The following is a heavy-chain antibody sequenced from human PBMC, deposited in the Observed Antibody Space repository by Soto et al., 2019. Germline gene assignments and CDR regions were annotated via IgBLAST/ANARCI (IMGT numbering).Heavy chain of an antibody. Sequence: SETLSLTCTVSGGSISSYYWSWIRQPPGKGLEWIGYIYYSGSTNYNPSLKSRVTISVDTSKNQFSLKLSSVTAADTAVYYCARLPPGWWFDPWGQGTLVTVSS. CDR2: IYYSGST. D-gene: IGHD2-15*01. J-gene: IGHJ5*02. CDR1: GGSISSYY. CDR3: ARLPPGWWFDP. V-gene: IGHV4-59*01.